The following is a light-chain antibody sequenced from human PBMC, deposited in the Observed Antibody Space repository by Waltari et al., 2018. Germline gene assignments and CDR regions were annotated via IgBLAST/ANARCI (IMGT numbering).Light chain of an antibody. Sequence: EIVLTQSPATLSVSPGERATLPCRASQSVSSNLAWYQQKPGQAPRLLIYGVSTRATGVPTRCSSSGCWTEFTPTISSLLSEDVTVYYCQQDNNGPRSFGQGTRLEIK. CDR1: QSVSSN. CDR3: QQDNNGPRS. V-gene: IGKV3-15*01. J-gene: IGKJ5*01. CDR2: GVS.